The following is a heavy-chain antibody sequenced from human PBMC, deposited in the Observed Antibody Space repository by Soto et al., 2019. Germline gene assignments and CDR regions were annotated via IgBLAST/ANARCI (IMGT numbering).Heavy chain of an antibody. V-gene: IGHV1-69*01. D-gene: IGHD3-9*01. CDR3: AREEVVSMHYDILTGDLGLYGMDV. J-gene: IGHJ6*02. CDR1: GGTFSSYA. Sequence: QVQLVQSGAEVKKPGSSVKVSCKASGGTFSSYAISWVRQAPGQGLEWMGGIIPIFGTANYAQKFQGRVTITADESTSTAYMELSSLRSEDTAVYYCAREEVVSMHYDILTGDLGLYGMDVWGQGTTVTVSS. CDR2: IIPIFGTA.